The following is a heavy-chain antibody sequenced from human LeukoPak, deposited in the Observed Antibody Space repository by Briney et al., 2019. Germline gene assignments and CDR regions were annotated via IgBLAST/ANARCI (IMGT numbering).Heavy chain of an antibody. J-gene: IGHJ4*02. CDR2: INHSGRT. V-gene: IGHV4-34*01. Sequence: SETLSLTCAVYGGSFSGYYWSWIRQPPGKGLEWIGEINHSGRTNYNPSLKSRVTISVDTSKNQFSLKLSSVTAADTAVYYCARETRITMVRGGYYFDYWGQGTLVTVSS. D-gene: IGHD3-10*01. CDR3: ARETRITMVRGGYYFDY. CDR1: GGSFSGYY.